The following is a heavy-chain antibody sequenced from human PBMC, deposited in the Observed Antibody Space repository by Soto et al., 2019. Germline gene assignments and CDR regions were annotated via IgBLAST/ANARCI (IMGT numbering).Heavy chain of an antibody. Sequence: ASVKVSCKASGYTFTNYGISWVRQAPRQGLEWMGIISPSGGSTSYAQKFQGRVTMTRDTSTSTVYMELSSLRSEDTAVYYCARARELIAYWGQGTLVTVSS. V-gene: IGHV1-46*01. CDR1: GYTFTNYG. CDR2: ISPSGGST. D-gene: IGHD3-10*01. J-gene: IGHJ4*02. CDR3: ARARELIAY.